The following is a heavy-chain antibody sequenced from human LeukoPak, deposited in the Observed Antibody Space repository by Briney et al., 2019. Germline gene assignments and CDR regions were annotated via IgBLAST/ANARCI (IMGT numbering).Heavy chain of an antibody. J-gene: IGHJ4*02. CDR1: GFPFSSYW. CDR2: IKQDGSKK. D-gene: IGHD3-22*01. V-gene: IGHV3-7*04. CDR3: ARVYYDSSGYSFDY. Sequence: GGSLRLSCVASGFPFSSYWMTWVRQAPGKGLEWVANIKQDGSKKSYVDSVKGRFTISRDNAKNTLYLQMNSLRAEGTAVYYCARVYYDSSGYSFDYWGQGTLVTVSS.